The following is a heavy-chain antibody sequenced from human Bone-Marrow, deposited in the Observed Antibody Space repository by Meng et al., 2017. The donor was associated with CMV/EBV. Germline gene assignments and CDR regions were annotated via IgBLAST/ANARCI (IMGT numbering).Heavy chain of an antibody. CDR3: ARFYPKDY. D-gene: IGHD2/OR15-2a*01. CDR1: GGTFSSYA. Sequence: SVKVSCKASGGTFSSYAISWVRQAPGQGLEWMGGIIPIFGTANYAQKFQGRVTITTDESTSTAYMELRSLRSDDTAVYYCARFYPKDYWGQGTLVTVSS. V-gene: IGHV1-69*05. CDR2: IIPIFGTA. J-gene: IGHJ4*02.